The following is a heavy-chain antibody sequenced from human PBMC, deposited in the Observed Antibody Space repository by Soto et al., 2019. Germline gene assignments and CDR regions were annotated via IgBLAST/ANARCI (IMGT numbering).Heavy chain of an antibody. V-gene: IGHV4-34*01. CDR1: GGSFSGYY. Sequence: PSETLSLTCAVYGGSFSGYYWSWIRQPPGKGLEWIGEINHSGSTNYNPSLKSRVTISVDTSKNQFSLKLSSVTAADTAVYYCARLGGAVGYYYGMDVWGQGTTVTVSS. CDR3: ARLGGAVGYYYGMDV. CDR2: INHSGST. D-gene: IGHD3-16*01. J-gene: IGHJ6*02.